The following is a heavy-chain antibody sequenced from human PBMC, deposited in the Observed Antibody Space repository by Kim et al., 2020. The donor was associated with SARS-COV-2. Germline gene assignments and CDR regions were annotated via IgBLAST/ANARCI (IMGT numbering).Heavy chain of an antibody. CDR1: GFTFSDYY. J-gene: IGHJ4*02. Sequence: GGSLRLSCAASGFTFSDYYMSWIRQAPGKGLEWVSYISSSGSTIYYADSVKGRFTISRDNAKNSLYLQMNSLRAEDTAVYYCARDMKSYYYYGSGRKTDYWGQGTLVTVSS. CDR3: ARDMKSYYYYGSGRKTDY. CDR2: ISSSGSTI. V-gene: IGHV3-11*04. D-gene: IGHD3-10*01.